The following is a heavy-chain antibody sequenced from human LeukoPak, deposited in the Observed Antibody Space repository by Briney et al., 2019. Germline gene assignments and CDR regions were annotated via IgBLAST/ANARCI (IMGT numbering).Heavy chain of an antibody. CDR1: GGSISSYY. V-gene: IGHV4-4*07. J-gene: IGHJ4*02. D-gene: IGHD3-9*01. CDR3: ARSRYFDWPYTQGYFDY. Sequence: SETLSLTCTVSGGSISSYYWSWIRQPAGKGLECIGRIYTSGSTNYNPSLKSRVTMSVDTSKNQFSLKLSSVTAADTAVYYCARSRYFDWPYTQGYFDYWGQGTLVTVSS. CDR2: IYTSGST.